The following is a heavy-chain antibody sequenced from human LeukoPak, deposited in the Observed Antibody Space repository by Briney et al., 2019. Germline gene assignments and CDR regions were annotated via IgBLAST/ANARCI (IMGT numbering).Heavy chain of an antibody. CDR2: IYYSGST. CDR1: GGSISSSSYY. Sequence: SETLSLTCTVSGGSISSSSYYWGWIRQPPGEGLEWIGSIYYSGSTYYNPSPKSRVTISVYTSKKQFSLKLSSVTAADTAVYYCARDPSRVLLWFGEPSHFDYWGQGTLVTVSS. J-gene: IGHJ4*02. D-gene: IGHD3-10*01. CDR3: ARDPSRVLLWFGEPSHFDY. V-gene: IGHV4-39*07.